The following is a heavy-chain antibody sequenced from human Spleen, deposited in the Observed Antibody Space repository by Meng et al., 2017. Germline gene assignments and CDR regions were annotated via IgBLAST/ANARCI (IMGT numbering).Heavy chain of an antibody. CDR1: GLNFNDAW. CDR2: IKSRGSGGTT. Sequence: GGSLRLSCVVSGLNFNDAWMSWVRQAPGKGLEWIGRIKSRGSGGTTDYSAPVRVRFTVSRDDSKNTVYLQMNRLKTEDTAVYHCDTIGDIATTRLESWGQGTLVTVSS. D-gene: IGHD5-12*01. J-gene: IGHJ5*01. CDR3: DTIGDIATTRLES. V-gene: IGHV3-15*03.